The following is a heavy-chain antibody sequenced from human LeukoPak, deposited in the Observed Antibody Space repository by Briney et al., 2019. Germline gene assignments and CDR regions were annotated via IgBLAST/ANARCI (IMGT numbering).Heavy chain of an antibody. D-gene: IGHD6-6*01. J-gene: IGHJ6*02. CDR2: ITGGGDTI. CDR3: ARDEYTTPTDTFYYGMDV. CDR1: GFTFRSYA. V-gene: IGHV3-48*01. Sequence: GGSLRLSCAASGFTFRSYAMNWVRQAPGKGLEWVSYITGGGDTISYADSVKGRFTISRDDAQNSLFLQMNSLRAEDTAVYYCARDEYTTPTDTFYYGMDVWGQGTTVTVSS.